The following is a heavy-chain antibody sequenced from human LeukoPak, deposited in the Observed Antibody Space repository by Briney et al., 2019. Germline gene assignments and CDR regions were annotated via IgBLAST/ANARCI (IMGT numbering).Heavy chain of an antibody. CDR1: GDSMTNYY. Sequence: SETLCLTCTVSGDSMTNYYLSWIRQSPGKGLEWIGYIYYSGSTTYNPSLKSRVTISVDTSKNQFSLKLSSVTAADTAIYDCARVSGNSRFDPWGQGTLVTVSS. CDR3: ARVSGNSRFDP. J-gene: IGHJ5*02. CDR2: IYYSGST. D-gene: IGHD4-23*01. V-gene: IGHV4-59*01.